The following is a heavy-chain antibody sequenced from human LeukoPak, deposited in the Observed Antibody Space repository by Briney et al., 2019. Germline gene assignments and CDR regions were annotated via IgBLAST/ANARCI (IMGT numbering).Heavy chain of an antibody. CDR1: GGSISSGSYY. V-gene: IGHV4-61*02. Sequence: PSETLSLTCTVSGGSISSGSYYWSWIRQPAGKGLEWIGRIYTSGSTNYNPSLKSRVTISVDTSKNQFSLKLSSVTAADTAAYYCARTPGSFDYWGQGTLVTVSS. J-gene: IGHJ4*02. CDR2: IYTSGST. D-gene: IGHD1-14*01. CDR3: ARTPGSFDY.